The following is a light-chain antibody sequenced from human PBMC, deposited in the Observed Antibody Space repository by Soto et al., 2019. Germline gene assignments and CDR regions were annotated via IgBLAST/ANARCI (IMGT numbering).Light chain of an antibody. J-gene: IGLJ1*01. CDR3: SSYTSSSPYV. Sequence: QSVLTQPASVSGSPGQSITISCTGTSSDVGGYNYVSWYQQHPSKAPKLMIYDVSNRPSGVSNRFSGSKSGNTASLTISGLQAEDEADYYCSSYTSSSPYVFGTGTKVTVL. CDR2: DVS. V-gene: IGLV2-14*01. CDR1: SSDVGGYNY.